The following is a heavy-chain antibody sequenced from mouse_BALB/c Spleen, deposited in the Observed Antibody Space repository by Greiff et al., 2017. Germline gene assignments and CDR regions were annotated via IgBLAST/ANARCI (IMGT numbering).Heavy chain of an antibody. D-gene: IGHD1-1*01. V-gene: IGHV5-6-4*01. CDR3: TREITTVDYAMDY. CDR2: ISSGGSYT. Sequence: VQLKESGGGLVKPGGSLKLSCAASGFTFSSYTMSWVRQTPEKRLEWVATISSGGSYTYYPDSVKGRFTISRDNAKNTLYLQMSSLKSEDTAMYYCTREITTVDYAMDYWGQGTSVTVSS. CDR1: GFTFSSYT. J-gene: IGHJ4*01.